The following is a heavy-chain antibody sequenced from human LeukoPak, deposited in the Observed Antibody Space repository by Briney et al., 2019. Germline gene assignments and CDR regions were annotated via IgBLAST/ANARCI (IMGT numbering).Heavy chain of an antibody. CDR3: AREIMVRGVIIYFDY. CDR1: GGTFSSYA. V-gene: IGHV1-69*05. J-gene: IGHJ4*02. D-gene: IGHD3-10*01. Sequence: SVKVSCKASGGTFSSYAISWVRQAPGQGLEWMGGIIPIFGTANYAQKLQGRVTITTDESTSTAYMGQSSPRSEDTAVYYCAREIMVRGVIIYFDYWGQGTLVTVSS. CDR2: IIPIFGTA.